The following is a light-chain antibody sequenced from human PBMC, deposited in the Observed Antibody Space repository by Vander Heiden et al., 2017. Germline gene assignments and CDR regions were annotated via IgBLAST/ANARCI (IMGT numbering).Light chain of an antibody. Sequence: IQMTQSPSSLSASVGDRVTITCRASQSISSYLNWYQQKPGKAPKLLIYAASSLQSGVPSRFSGSGSGTDFTLTISSLQPEDFATYYWQQSYSTPGTFGQGTKLEIK. CDR2: AAS. V-gene: IGKV1-39*01. CDR1: QSISSY. CDR3: QQSYSTPGT. J-gene: IGKJ2*02.